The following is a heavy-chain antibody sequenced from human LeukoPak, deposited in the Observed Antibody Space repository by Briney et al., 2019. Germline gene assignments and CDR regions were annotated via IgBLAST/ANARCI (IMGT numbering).Heavy chain of an antibody. CDR1: GGTFSSYA. J-gene: IGHJ4*02. D-gene: IGHD3-22*01. CDR3: ASNYYDSSGYYPHFDY. CDR2: IIPIFGTA. V-gene: IGHV1-69*05. Sequence: ALVKVSCKASGGTFSSYAISWGRQAPGQGLEWMGGIIPIFGTANYAQKFQGRVTITTGESTSTAYMELSSLRSEDTAVYYCASNYYDSSGYYPHFDYWGQGTLVTVSS.